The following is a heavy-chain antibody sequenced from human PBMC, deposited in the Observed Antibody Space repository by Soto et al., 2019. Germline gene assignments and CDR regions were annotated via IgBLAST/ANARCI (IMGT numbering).Heavy chain of an antibody. V-gene: IGHV4-4*07. CDR1: GGSISSYY. CDR3: AREGRTSIAARTFDY. D-gene: IGHD6-6*01. J-gene: IGHJ4*02. CDR2: IYTSGST. Sequence: QVQLQESGPGLVKPSETLSLTCTVSGGSISSYYWSWIRQPAGKGLAWIGRIYTSGSTNYNPSLKSRVTMSVDTSKNQFSLKLSSVTAADTAVYYCAREGRTSIAARTFDYWGQGTLVTVSS.